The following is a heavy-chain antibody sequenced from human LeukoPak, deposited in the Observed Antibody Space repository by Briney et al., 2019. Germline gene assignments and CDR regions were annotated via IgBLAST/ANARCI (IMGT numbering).Heavy chain of an antibody. J-gene: IGHJ4*02. Sequence: SVKVSCKASGYTFTGYYMHWVRQAPGQGLEWMGGIIPIFGTANYAQKFQGRVTITADESTSTAYMELSSLRSEDTAVYYCAKDSGIAAAGIHTRWGQGTLVTVSS. V-gene: IGHV1-69*13. CDR2: IIPIFGTA. D-gene: IGHD6-13*01. CDR1: GYTFTGYY. CDR3: AKDSGIAAAGIHTR.